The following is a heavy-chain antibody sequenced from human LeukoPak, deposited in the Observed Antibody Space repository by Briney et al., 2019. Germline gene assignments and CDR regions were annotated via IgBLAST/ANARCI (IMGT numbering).Heavy chain of an antibody. Sequence: GSSVKVSCKASGGTFSSYAISWVRQAPGQGLEWMGGIIPIFGTANYAQKFQGRVTITADESTSTAYMELSSLRSEDTAVYYCARDRKQLGNYAFDIWGQGTMVTVSS. D-gene: IGHD6-6*01. J-gene: IGHJ3*02. CDR3: ARDRKQLGNYAFDI. CDR2: IIPIFGTA. V-gene: IGHV1-69*01. CDR1: GGTFSSYA.